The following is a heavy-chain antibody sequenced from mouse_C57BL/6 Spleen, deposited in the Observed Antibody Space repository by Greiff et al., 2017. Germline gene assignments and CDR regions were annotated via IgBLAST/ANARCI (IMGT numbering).Heavy chain of an antibody. J-gene: IGHJ2*01. V-gene: IGHV1-4*01. CDR1: GYTFTRHT. CDR2: INPSSGYT. D-gene: IGHD1-1*02. CDR3: ARGWAESYFDY. Sequence: QVQLQQSGAELARPGASVKMSCKASGYTFTRHTMHWVKQRPGQGLEWIGYINPSSGYTKYNQKLKDKATLTADKSSSTAYMQMSSLTSEVSAVYYGARGWAESYFDYWGQGTTLTVSS.